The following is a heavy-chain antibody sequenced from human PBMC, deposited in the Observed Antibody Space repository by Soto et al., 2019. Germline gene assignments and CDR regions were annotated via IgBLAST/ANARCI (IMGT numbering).Heavy chain of an antibody. V-gene: IGHV4-59*08. CDR2: IYYTGTT. CDR1: DSPISSYY. Sequence: SETLSLTCTVSDSPISSYYWGWFRQPPGLGLEWVGYIYYTGTTTYNPSLRSRVAISLDASKNQFSLNLRSATAADTAVYYCARGPSGDKVDYWGQGTLVTVS. CDR3: ARGPSGDKVDY. D-gene: IGHD7-27*01. J-gene: IGHJ4*02.